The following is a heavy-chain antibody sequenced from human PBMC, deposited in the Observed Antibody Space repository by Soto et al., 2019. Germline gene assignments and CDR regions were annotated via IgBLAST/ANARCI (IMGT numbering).Heavy chain of an antibody. Sequence: PSATLSLTCTVSGGSISSYYWSWIRQPPGKGLEWIGYIYYSGSTNYNPSLKSRVTISVDTSKNQFSLKLSSVTAADTAVYYCARGTQYYYGSGTSSGYYGMDVWGQGTTVTVS. V-gene: IGHV4-59*01. CDR3: ARGTQYYYGSGTSSGYYGMDV. D-gene: IGHD3-10*01. J-gene: IGHJ6*02. CDR1: GGSISSYY. CDR2: IYYSGST.